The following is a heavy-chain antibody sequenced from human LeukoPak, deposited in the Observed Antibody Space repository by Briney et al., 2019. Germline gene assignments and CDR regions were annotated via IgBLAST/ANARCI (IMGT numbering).Heavy chain of an antibody. D-gene: IGHD6-19*01. CDR1: GFTFSSYW. CDR3: AKAVAGTFSDY. V-gene: IGHV3-7*03. Sequence: GGSLRLSCAASGFTFSSYWMSWVRQAPGKGLEWVATIKQDGSERYYVDSVKGRFTISRDNSKNTFYLQMSSLRVEDTAVYYCAKAVAGTFSDYWGQGTLVTVSS. CDR2: IKQDGSER. J-gene: IGHJ4*02.